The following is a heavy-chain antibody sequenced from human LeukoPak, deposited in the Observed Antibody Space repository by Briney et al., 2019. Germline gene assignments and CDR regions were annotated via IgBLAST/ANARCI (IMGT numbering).Heavy chain of an antibody. V-gene: IGHV4-30-4*08. CDR3: GVEFGYYFDY. CDR1: GGSISSGDYY. CDR2: IYYSGST. Sequence: SETLSLTCTVSGGSISSGDYYWSWIRQPPGKGLEWIGYIYYSGSTYYNPSLKSRVTISVDTSMNQFSLKLSSVTAADTAVYYCGVEFGYYFDYWGQGTLVTVSS. D-gene: IGHD3-10*01. J-gene: IGHJ4*02.